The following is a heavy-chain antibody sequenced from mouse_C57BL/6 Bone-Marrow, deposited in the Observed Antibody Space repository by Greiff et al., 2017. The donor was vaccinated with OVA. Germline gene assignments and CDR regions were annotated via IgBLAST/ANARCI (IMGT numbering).Heavy chain of an antibody. CDR3: TSPAYYSNYIDY. J-gene: IGHJ2*01. V-gene: IGHV14-1*01. Sequence: EVQRVESGAELVRPGASVKLSCTASGFNIKDYYMHWVKQRPEQGLEWIGRIDPEDGDTEYAPKFQGKATMTSDTSSNTAYLQLSSLTSEDTAVYYCTSPAYYSNYIDYWGQGTTLTVSS. D-gene: IGHD2-5*01. CDR1: GFNIKDYY. CDR2: IDPEDGDT.